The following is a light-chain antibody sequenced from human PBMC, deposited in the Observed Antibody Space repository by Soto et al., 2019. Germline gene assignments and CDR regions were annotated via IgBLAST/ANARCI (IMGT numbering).Light chain of an antibody. CDR2: DAS. CDR3: QQRSNWPQIT. CDR1: QSVSKY. Sequence: EIVLTQSPATLSLSPGERATLSCWASQSVSKYLAWYQQKPGQAPRLLIHDASNRATGIPARFSGSGSGTDFTLTISSLEPEDFGVYYCQQRSNWPQITFGGGTKVEIK. V-gene: IGKV3-11*01. J-gene: IGKJ4*01.